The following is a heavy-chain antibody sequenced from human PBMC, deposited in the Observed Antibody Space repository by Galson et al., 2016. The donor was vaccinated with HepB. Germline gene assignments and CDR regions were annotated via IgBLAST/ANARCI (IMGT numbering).Heavy chain of an antibody. V-gene: IGHV1-24*01. Sequence: SVKVSCKVSGYILTELSMHWVRQAPGKGLEWMGGFDPEDVETIYAQKFQGRVTMTEDTSTDTAYMELSSLRSEDTAVYYCATHSGGTYYTYYGMDAWGQGTTVTVSS. CDR2: FDPEDVET. J-gene: IGHJ6*02. D-gene: IGHD1-26*01. CDR3: ATHSGGTYYTYYGMDA. CDR1: GYILTELS.